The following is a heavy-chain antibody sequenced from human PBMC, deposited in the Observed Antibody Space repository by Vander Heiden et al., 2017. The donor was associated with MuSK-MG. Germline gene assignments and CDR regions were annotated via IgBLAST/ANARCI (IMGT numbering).Heavy chain of an antibody. D-gene: IGHD2-2*01. Sequence: QVTLKESGPVLVKPTETLTLTCTVSGFSLSNARMGVSWIRQPPGKALEWLAHIFSNDEKSYSTSLKSRLTSAKDTSKSQVVLTMTNMDPVDTATYQCARIKRVGYCSSTSCYENWFDPRCQGTLVTVSS. CDR3: ARIKRVGYCSSTSCYENWFDP. J-gene: IGHJ5*02. V-gene: IGHV2-26*01. CDR2: IFSNDEK. CDR1: GFSLSNARMG.